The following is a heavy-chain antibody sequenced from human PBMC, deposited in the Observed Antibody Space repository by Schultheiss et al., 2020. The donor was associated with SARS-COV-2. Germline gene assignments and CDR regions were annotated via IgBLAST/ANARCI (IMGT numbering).Heavy chain of an antibody. CDR3: ARGGPLPAAIYRH. D-gene: IGHD2-2*02. J-gene: IGHJ1*01. V-gene: IGHV4-4*07. CDR2: IYTSGST. Sequence: SETLSLTCTVSGGSISSYYWSWIRQPPGKGLEWIGRIYTSGSTNYNPSLKSRVTISVDTSKNQFSLKLSSVTAADTAVYYCARGGPLPAAIYRHWGQGTLVTVSS. CDR1: GGSISSYY.